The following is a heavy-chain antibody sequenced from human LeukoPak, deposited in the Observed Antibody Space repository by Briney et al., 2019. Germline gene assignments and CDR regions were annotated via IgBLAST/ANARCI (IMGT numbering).Heavy chain of an antibody. CDR1: GYSISTGYY. J-gene: IGHJ4*02. CDR2: FYHGGST. V-gene: IGHV4-38-2*02. CDR3: ARNSCSGGSCYDNRGYFDY. D-gene: IGHD2-15*01. Sequence: SETLSLTCTVSGYSISTGYYWDWIRQPPGKGLEWIGTFYHGGSTYYNPSLKSRVTISVDTSKNQFSLNLTSVTAADTAVYFCARNSCSGGSCYDNRGYFDYWGQGTLVTVSS.